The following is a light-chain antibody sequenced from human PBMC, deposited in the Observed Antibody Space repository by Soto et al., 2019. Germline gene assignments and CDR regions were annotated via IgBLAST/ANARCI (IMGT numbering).Light chain of an antibody. CDR2: SAS. J-gene: IGKJ3*01. V-gene: IGKV3-20*01. CDR3: HQYGFSPPFT. Sequence: IVLTQYPGTLSLSPGESVTLSCRASQSVNSNYLAWYQQKPGQPPRLLIYSASFRATGIPDRFSGSGSGTDFSLTISRLEPEEFAVYYCHQYGFSPPFTFGPGTKVDFK. CDR1: QSVNSNY.